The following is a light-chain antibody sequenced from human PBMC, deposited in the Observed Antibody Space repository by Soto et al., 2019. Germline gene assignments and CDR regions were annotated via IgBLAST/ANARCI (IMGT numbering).Light chain of an antibody. CDR1: QSVSSN. J-gene: IGKJ2*01. Sequence: EIVMTQSPATLSVSPGERATLSCRASQSVSSNLAWYQQKPGQAPRLLIYGASTMATGIPARFSVSGSGTEFTLTISSLQSEDFAVYYCQQYNNWPLYTFGQGTKLEIK. V-gene: IGKV3-15*01. CDR3: QQYNNWPLYT. CDR2: GAS.